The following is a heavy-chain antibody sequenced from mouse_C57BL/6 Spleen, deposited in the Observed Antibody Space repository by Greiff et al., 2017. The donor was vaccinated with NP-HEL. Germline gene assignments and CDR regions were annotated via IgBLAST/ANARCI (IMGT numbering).Heavy chain of an antibody. D-gene: IGHD1-1*01. Sequence: QVQLQQPGAELVKPGASVKLSCKASGYTFTSYWMQWVKQRPGQGLEWIGEIDPSDSYTNYNQKFKGKATLTVDTSSSTAYMQLSSLTSEDSAVYYCARRVYGRPFAYWGQGTLVTVSA. CDR2: IDPSDSYT. CDR3: ARRVYGRPFAY. J-gene: IGHJ3*01. CDR1: GYTFTSYW. V-gene: IGHV1-50*01.